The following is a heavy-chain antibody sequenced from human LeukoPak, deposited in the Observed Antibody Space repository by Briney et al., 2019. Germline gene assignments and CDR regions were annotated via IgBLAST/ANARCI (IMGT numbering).Heavy chain of an antibody. CDR1: GGTFSSYA. CDR2: IIPIFGTA. V-gene: IGHV1-69*06. D-gene: IGHD1-7*01. Sequence: ASVKVSCKASGGTFSSYAISWVRQAPGQGLEWMGGIIPIFGTANYAQKFRGRVTITADKSTRTAYMELSSLRSEDTAVYYCARLTGTTQTFDYWGQGTLVTVSS. J-gene: IGHJ4*02. CDR3: ARLTGTTQTFDY.